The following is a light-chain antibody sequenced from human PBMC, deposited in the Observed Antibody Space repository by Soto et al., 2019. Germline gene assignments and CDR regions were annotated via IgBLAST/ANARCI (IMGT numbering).Light chain of an antibody. CDR1: QSVSSY. CDR2: DAS. CDR3: QQRSNWDT. Sequence: EIVLTQSPATLSLSPGERATLSCRASQSVSSYLAWYQQKPGQAPRLLIYDASNRATGIPARFSGSGSGTDFTLTFSSLEPEDFAVYYCQQRSNWDTFGQGTRLEIK. V-gene: IGKV3-11*01. J-gene: IGKJ5*01.